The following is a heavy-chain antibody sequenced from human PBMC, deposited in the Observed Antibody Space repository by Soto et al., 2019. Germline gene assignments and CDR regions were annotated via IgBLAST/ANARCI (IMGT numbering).Heavy chain of an antibody. D-gene: IGHD6-19*01. J-gene: IGHJ4*02. CDR2: ISYDGSNK. V-gene: IGHV3-30*18. CDR1: GVTFSNYG. Sequence: PGGSLRLPCGAAGVTFSNYGMHWVRQALGKGLEWVAVISYDGSNKYYADSVKGGFTISRDNSKNTLYLQMNSLRAEDTAVYFCAKDERAVPGTNYFDYWGQGTLVTVSS. CDR3: AKDERAVPGTNYFDY.